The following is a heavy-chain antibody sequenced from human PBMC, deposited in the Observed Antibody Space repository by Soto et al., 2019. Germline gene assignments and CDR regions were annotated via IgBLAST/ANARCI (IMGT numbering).Heavy chain of an antibody. Sequence: PSETLSLTCTVSGGSISSSSYYWGWILHPPGKGLEWIASIYYSGTTYYNPSLKSRVTISVDTSKNHFSLKLSSVTAADTAVYYRTTVLPQGDYWGQGTLVTVAS. CDR2: IYYSGTT. CDR3: TTVLPQGDY. V-gene: IGHV4-39*02. J-gene: IGHJ4*02. CDR1: GGSISSSSYY.